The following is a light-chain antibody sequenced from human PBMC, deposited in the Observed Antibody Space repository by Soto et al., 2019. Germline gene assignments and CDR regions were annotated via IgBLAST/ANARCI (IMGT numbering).Light chain of an antibody. Sequence: VLKQSPATLSVCPWHGATLSCRATENINQNLAWYQQKPGQAPRLLIHGASYRATGIPARFSGSGSGTDFTLTISSLEPEDFAVYYCQQLSAFGPGTKVDIK. CDR3: QQLSA. J-gene: IGKJ3*01. CDR1: ENINQN. CDR2: GAS. V-gene: IGKV3-11*01.